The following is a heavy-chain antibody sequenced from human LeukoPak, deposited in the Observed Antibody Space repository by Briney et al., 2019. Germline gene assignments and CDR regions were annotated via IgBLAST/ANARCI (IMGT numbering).Heavy chain of an antibody. CDR1: GGSISSGSYY. D-gene: IGHD4-17*01. V-gene: IGHV4-61*02. CDR2: IYTSGST. J-gene: IGHJ4*02. Sequence: SETLSLTCTVSGGSISSGSYYWSWIRQPAGKGLEWIGRIYTSGSTNYNPSLKSRVTISVDTSKNQFSLKLSSVTAADTAVYYCARVSPLNDYGDYGSLDYWGQGTLVTVSS. CDR3: ARVSPLNDYGDYGSLDY.